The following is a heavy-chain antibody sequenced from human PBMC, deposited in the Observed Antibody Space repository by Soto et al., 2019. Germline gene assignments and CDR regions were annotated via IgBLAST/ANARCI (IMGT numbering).Heavy chain of an antibody. CDR1: GGSISSYY. J-gene: IGHJ4*02. CDR2: IYYSGST. D-gene: IGHD6-6*01. V-gene: IGHV4-59*01. Sequence: ETLSLTCTVSGGSISSYYWSWIRRPPGKGLEWIGYIYYSGSTNYNPSLKSRVTISVDTSKNQFSLKLSSVTAADTAVYYCARSRRKQLAPDYWGQGTLVTVSS. CDR3: ARSRRKQLAPDY.